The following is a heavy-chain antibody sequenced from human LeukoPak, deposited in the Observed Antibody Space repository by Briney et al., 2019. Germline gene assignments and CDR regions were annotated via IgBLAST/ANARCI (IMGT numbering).Heavy chain of an antibody. J-gene: IGHJ4*02. CDR3: AREGHTPHTLDY. D-gene: IGHD1-14*01. Sequence: SVTVSCTASGGTFSIYAISWVRQAPGQGLGWMGGIIPIFGTANYAQKFQGRVTITADESTSTAYMELSSLRSEDTAVYYCAREGHTPHTLDYWGQGTLVTVSS. CDR1: GGTFSIYA. CDR2: IIPIFGTA. V-gene: IGHV1-69*13.